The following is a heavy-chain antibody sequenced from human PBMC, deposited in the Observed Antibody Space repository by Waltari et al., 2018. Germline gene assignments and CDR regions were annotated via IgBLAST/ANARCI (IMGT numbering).Heavy chain of an antibody. CDR2: INHSGST. V-gene: IGHV4-34*01. J-gene: IGHJ4*02. CDR1: GFTFSSYS. CDR3: ARIYHDYSNGVDY. D-gene: IGHD4-4*01. Sequence: VQLVESGGGLVKPGGSLRLSCAASGFTFSSYSMNWVRQAPGKGLEWIGEINHSGSTNYNPSLKSRVTISVDTSKNQFSLKLSSVTAADTAVYYCARIYHDYSNGVDYWGQGTLVTVSS.